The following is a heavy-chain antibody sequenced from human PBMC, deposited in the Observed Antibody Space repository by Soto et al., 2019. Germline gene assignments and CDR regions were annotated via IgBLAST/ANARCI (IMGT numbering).Heavy chain of an antibody. Sequence: XSVKVSFKASGYTLTTYGISLMRQAPGQGLEWMGGISNNNGNTNYAQKLQGRITMTTDTSTNTAYMELRSLRSDDTAMYFCARVVNISSWYFDYWGQGTLVTVSS. J-gene: IGHJ4*02. CDR2: ISNNNGNT. CDR1: GYTLTTYG. V-gene: IGHV1-18*01. CDR3: ARVVNISSWYFDY. D-gene: IGHD6-13*01.